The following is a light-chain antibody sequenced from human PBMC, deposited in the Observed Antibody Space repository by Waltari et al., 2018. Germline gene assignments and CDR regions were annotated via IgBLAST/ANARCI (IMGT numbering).Light chain of an antibody. J-gene: IGLJ2*01. CDR1: TGAVTSGHY. Sequence: QXXXTXEXSLXXSPGGXXXLTCGSSTGAVTSGHYPYWFQQKPGQAPRTLXYETSNKHSWXPAXFXXSLLGXKAALTLSGAQPEDEAEXXCLLXYXXXRVFGXXXXLTVL. CDR3: LLXYXXXRV. V-gene: IGLV7-46*01. CDR2: ETS.